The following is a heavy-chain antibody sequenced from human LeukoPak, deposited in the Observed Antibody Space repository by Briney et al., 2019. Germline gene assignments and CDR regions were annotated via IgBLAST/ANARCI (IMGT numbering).Heavy chain of an antibody. J-gene: IGHJ5*02. CDR2: IYYSGST. CDR1: GGSISSYY. Sequence: SETLSLTCTVSGGSISSYYWSWIRQPPGKGLEWIGSIYYSGSTYYNPSLKSRVTISVDTSKNHFSLKLSSVTAADTAVYYCARRYCSSTSCYVYNWFDPWGQGTLVTVSS. D-gene: IGHD2-2*01. CDR3: ARRYCSSTSCYVYNWFDP. V-gene: IGHV4-59*05.